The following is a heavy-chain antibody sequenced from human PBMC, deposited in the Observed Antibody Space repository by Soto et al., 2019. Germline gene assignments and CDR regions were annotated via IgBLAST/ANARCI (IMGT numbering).Heavy chain of an antibody. CDR2: IWYDGSNK. J-gene: IGHJ6*02. Sequence: GGSLRLSCAASGFTFSSYGMHWVRQAPGKGLEWVAVIWYDGSNKYYADSVKGRFTISRDSSKNTLYLQMNSLRAEDTAVYYCARAASGSSLDYYYGMDVWGQGTTVTVSS. CDR3: ARAASGSSLDYYYGMDV. V-gene: IGHV3-33*01. CDR1: GFTFSSYG. D-gene: IGHD1-26*01.